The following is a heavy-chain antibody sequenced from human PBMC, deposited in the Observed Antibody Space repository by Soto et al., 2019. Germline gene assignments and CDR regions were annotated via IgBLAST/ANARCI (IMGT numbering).Heavy chain of an antibody. D-gene: IGHD3-22*01. Sequence: TSEPLSLTCAVSGDSISSNSYCWIWKRQPPGKGLEWIAYIFYSGSTYYNPSLKSRVTILVDTSKNQFSLKLSSVTAADTAVYYCARHLLRPCAFDPWGQGTLVTVSS. CDR2: IFYSGST. CDR1: GDSISSNSYC. J-gene: IGHJ5*02. V-gene: IGHV4-31*11. CDR3: ARHLLRPCAFDP.